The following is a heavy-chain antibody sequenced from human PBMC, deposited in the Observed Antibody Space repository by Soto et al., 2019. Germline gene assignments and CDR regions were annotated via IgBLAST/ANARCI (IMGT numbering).Heavy chain of an antibody. Sequence: ASVKVSCKASVDTCNSYGISWARQAPGQGLEWMGWISAYNGNRNYAQKFQGRVTMTTDTSTSTAYMELRSLRSDDTAVYNCARHGPPLDYWGQGTPVTVAS. J-gene: IGHJ4*02. CDR1: VDTCNSYG. V-gene: IGHV1-18*01. CDR3: ARHGPPLDY. CDR2: ISAYNGNR.